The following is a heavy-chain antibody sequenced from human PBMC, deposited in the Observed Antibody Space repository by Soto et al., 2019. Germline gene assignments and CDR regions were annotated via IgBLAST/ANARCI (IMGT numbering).Heavy chain of an antibody. J-gene: IGHJ6*02. CDR1: GYTFTSYG. Sequence: GASVKVSCKASGYTFTSYGISWVRQAPGQGLEWIGWISAYNGNTNYAQKLQGRVTMTTDTSTSTAYMELRSLRSDDTAVYYCARDGLWGGYSYGFLFGYYGMDVWGQGTTVTVSS. CDR3: ARDGLWGGYSYGFLFGYYGMDV. CDR2: ISAYNGNT. V-gene: IGHV1-18*01. D-gene: IGHD5-18*01.